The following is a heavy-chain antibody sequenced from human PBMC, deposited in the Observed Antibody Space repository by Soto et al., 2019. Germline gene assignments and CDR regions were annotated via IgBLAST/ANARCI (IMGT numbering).Heavy chain of an antibody. CDR1: GFTFSSYG. CDR2: IWYDGSNK. Sequence: GGSLRLSCAASGFTFSSYGMHWVRQAPGKGLEWVAVIWYDGSNKYYADSVKGRFTISRDNSKNTLYLQMNSLRAEDTAVYYCARDQDIVVVPAASRGSSTYYYMDVWGKGTTVTVSS. V-gene: IGHV3-33*01. CDR3: ARDQDIVVVPAASRGSSTYYYMDV. D-gene: IGHD2-2*01. J-gene: IGHJ6*03.